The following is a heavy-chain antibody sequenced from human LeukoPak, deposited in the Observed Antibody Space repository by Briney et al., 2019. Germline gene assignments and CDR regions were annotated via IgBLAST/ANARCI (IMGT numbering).Heavy chain of an antibody. V-gene: IGHV2-70*01. D-gene: IGHD4-11*01. CDR1: GFSLSTSGMC. CDR2: IVWDDDK. Sequence: ESGPALVKPTQTLTLTCTFSGFSLSTSGMCVSWIRQPPGKALEWLALIVWDDDKYYSTSLKTRLTISKDTSKNQVVLTMTNMDPVDTATYYCARNTYRRRWFDPWGQGTLVTVSS. CDR3: ARNTYRRRWFDP. J-gene: IGHJ5*02.